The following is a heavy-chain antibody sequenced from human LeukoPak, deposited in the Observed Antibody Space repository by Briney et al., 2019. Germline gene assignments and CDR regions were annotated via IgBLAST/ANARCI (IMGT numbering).Heavy chain of an antibody. CDR2: ISSNGGST. D-gene: IGHD3-3*01. V-gene: IGHV3-64D*09. CDR1: GFTFSNYG. CDR3: VKSEGGDYYIH. Sequence: GGSLRLSCSASGFTFSNYGMRWVRQVPGKGLEYVSGISSNGGSTNYADSVKGRFTISRDNSKNTLYLQMSGLRAEDTAVYFCVKSEGGDYYIHWGQGTLVTVSS. J-gene: IGHJ4*02.